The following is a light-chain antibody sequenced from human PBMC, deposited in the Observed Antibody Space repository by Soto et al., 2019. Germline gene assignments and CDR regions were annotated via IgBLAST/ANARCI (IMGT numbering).Light chain of an antibody. J-gene: IGKJ2*01. CDR1: QSVSSSY. Sequence: EIVLTQSPVTLSLSPGERATLSCRASQSVSSSYLAWYQQKPGQAPRLLIYGASSRSTGIPDRFCGSGSGTDFTLTISRLEPEDFAVYYCQQYGGSPLYTFGQGTKLEIK. CDR2: GAS. CDR3: QQYGGSPLYT. V-gene: IGKV3-20*01.